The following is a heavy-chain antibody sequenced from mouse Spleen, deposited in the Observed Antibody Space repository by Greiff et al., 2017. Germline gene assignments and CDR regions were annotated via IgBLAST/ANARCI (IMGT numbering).Heavy chain of an antibody. CDR3: ARYGSYYSYDSFAY. CDR1: GFTFTDYY. CDR2: IRNKANGYTT. D-gene: IGHD2-12*01. J-gene: IGHJ3*01. Sequence: EVKLVESGGGLVQPGGSLSLSCAASGFTFTDYYMSWVRQPPGKALEWLGFIRNKANGYTTEYSASVKGRFTISRDNSQSILYLQMNALRAEDSATYYCARYGSYYSYDSFAYWGQGTLVTVSA. V-gene: IGHV7-3*01.